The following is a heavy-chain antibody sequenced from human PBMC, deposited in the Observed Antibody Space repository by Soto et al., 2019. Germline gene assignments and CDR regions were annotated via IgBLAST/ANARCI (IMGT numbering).Heavy chain of an antibody. Sequence: PSETLSLTCTVSGGSISSGGYYWSWIRQHPGKGLEWIGYIYYSGSTYYNPSLKSRVTISVDTSKNQFSLKLSSVTAADTAVYYCARLTVRSTTWIENRDFDYWGQGTLVTVSS. CDR2: IYYSGST. CDR1: GGSISSGGYY. J-gene: IGHJ4*02. V-gene: IGHV4-31*03. CDR3: ARLTVRSTTWIENRDFDY. D-gene: IGHD3-10*02.